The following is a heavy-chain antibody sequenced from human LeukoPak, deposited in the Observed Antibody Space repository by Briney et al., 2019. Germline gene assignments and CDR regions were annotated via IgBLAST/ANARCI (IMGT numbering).Heavy chain of an antibody. CDR1: GFTLSTYG. D-gene: IGHD6-13*01. CDR2: IWNDGSNK. V-gene: IGHV3-33*06. CDR3: AKDLSSSWFEGLDN. Sequence: PGGSLRLSCAASGFTLSTYGMYWVRQAPGKGLEWVAVIWNDGSNKHYADSVKGRFTISRDNSKNTLDLQMNSLRAEDTAVYYRAKDLSSSWFEGLDNWGQGTLVTVSS. J-gene: IGHJ4*02.